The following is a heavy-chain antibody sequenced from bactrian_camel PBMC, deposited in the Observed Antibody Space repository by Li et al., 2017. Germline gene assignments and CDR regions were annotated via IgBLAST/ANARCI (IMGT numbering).Heavy chain of an antibody. Sequence: HVQLVESGGGLVQPGGSLRVSCAASGSTDCTYGRSWYRQAPGKDREFVSSINRDGTARYIDSVKGRFTVSQDNAENTVYLQMDSLKLEDTAMYYCRRLCKVGIGISDYWGQGTQVTVS. J-gene: IGHJ4*01. CDR2: INRDGTA. V-gene: IGHV3S53*01. CDR3: RRLCKVGIGISDY. CDR1: GSTDCTYG. D-gene: IGHD1*01.